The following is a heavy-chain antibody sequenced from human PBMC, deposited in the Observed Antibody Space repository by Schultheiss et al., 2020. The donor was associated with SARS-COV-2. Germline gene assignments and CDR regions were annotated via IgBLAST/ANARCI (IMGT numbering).Heavy chain of an antibody. Sequence: GGSLRLSCAASGFTFSNYGMAWVRQAPREGLQWVSVIGTHGQPTIYADSVRGRFTISRDNSKNTLYLQMNSLRAEDTAVYYCAKGQSTVATRSFDYWGQGTLVTVSS. CDR1: GFTFSNYG. V-gene: IGHV3-23*01. CDR2: IGTHGQPT. D-gene: IGHD4-23*01. CDR3: AKGQSTVATRSFDY. J-gene: IGHJ4*02.